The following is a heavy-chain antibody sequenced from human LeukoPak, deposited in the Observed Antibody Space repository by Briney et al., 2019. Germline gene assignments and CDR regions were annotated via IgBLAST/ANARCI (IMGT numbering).Heavy chain of an antibody. Sequence: ASVKVSCKASGYTFTGYYMHWVRQAPGQGLEWMGWINPNSGGTNYAQKFQGRVTMTRDTSISTAYMELSRLRSDDTAVYYCARDLGGNYGFHYWGQGPLVTVSS. CDR3: ARDLGGNYGFHY. J-gene: IGHJ4*02. V-gene: IGHV1-2*02. CDR2: INPNSGGT. CDR1: GYTFTGYY. D-gene: IGHD1-7*01.